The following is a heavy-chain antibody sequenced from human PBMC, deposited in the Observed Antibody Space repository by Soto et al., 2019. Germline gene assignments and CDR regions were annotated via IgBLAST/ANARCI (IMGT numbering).Heavy chain of an antibody. CDR2: INHSGST. CDR1: GGSFSGYY. D-gene: IGHD3-10*02. Sequence: KPSETLSLTCAVYGGSFSGYYWSWIRQPPGKGLEWIGEINHSGSTNYNPSLKSRVTISVDTSKNQFSLKLSSVTAADTAVYYCARGVSVRFIQSIFGWDFDYWGQGTLVTVSS. J-gene: IGHJ4*02. V-gene: IGHV4-34*01. CDR3: ARGVSVRFIQSIFGWDFDY.